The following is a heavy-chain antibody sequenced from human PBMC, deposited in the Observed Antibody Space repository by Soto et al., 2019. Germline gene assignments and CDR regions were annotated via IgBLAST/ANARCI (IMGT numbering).Heavy chain of an antibody. V-gene: IGHV3-53*02. Sequence: DVQLVETGGELIEPGGSMRLSCAASGFTFINNYMSWVRPAPGKVLEWISVVWRAALIYYADSLRGRFTISRDISKNSLYREMTGLRADDAAVYYFAIEAPMAVWGQGTTVTVSS. CDR1: GFTFINNY. CDR3: AIEAPMAV. J-gene: IGHJ6*02. CDR2: VWRAALI.